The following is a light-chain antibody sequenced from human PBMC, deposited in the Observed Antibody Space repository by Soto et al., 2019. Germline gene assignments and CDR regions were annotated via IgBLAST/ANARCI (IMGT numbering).Light chain of an antibody. V-gene: IGKV1-5*03. CDR1: QSINSW. Sequence: DIQMTQSPSTLSASVGDRVIITCRASQSINSWLAWYQQKPGKAPKLLIYKASSLESGVPSRFSGSGSGTEFTRTISSLQPDDFATYYCQQYNSYAIFTFGPGTKVDIK. J-gene: IGKJ3*01. CDR2: KAS. CDR3: QQYNSYAIFT.